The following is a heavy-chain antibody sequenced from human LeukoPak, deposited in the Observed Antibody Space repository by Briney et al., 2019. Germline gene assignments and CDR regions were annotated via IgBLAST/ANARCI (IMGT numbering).Heavy chain of an antibody. Sequence: SETLSLTCTVSGGSISSGGNYWSWIRQPAGRGLEWIGRTYPSGYTNYNPSLKSRVTISVDTSKNHFSLKLSSVTAADTAVYYCARDSPAVAGLFDYWGQGTLVTVSS. CDR2: TYPSGYT. CDR1: GGSISSGGNY. D-gene: IGHD6-19*01. CDR3: ARDSPAVAGLFDY. J-gene: IGHJ4*02. V-gene: IGHV4-61*02.